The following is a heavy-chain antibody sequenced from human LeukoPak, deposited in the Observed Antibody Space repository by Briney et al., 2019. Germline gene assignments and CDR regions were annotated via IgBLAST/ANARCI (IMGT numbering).Heavy chain of an antibody. D-gene: IGHD1-14*01. J-gene: IGHJ4*02. Sequence: SETLSLTCTVSGGSISSYYWSWIRQPPGKGLEWIGYIYYSGSTNYNPSLKSRVTISVDTSKNQFSLKLCSVTAADTAVYYCARYAAPPVYYFDYWGQGTLVTVSS. CDR2: IYYSGST. CDR3: ARYAAPPVYYFDY. V-gene: IGHV4-59*08. CDR1: GGSISSYY.